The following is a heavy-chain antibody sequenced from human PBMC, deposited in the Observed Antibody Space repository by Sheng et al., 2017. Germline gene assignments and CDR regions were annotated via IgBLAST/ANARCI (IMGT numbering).Heavy chain of an antibody. CDR2: ISHNGATI. J-gene: IGHJ4*02. CDR3: ARDGLLHSYGQGYFDY. V-gene: IGHV3-48*03. Sequence: EVQLVESGGGLVQPGGSLRLSCAASGFTFNLYQMNWVRQAPGKGLEWISYISHNGATILYADSVKGRFTISRDNARNSLSLRMNSLRAEDTAVYYCARDGLLHSYGQGYFDYWGQGALVTVSS. CDR1: GFTFNLYQ. D-gene: IGHD5-18*01.